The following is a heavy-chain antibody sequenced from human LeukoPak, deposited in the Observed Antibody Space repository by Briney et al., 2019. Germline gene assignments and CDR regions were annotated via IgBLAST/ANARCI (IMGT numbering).Heavy chain of an antibody. CDR3: ARGILSGYYFDS. J-gene: IGHJ4*02. D-gene: IGHD2-15*01. Sequence: KPSETLSLTCAVYGGSLSWYYWSWIRQSPGKGLEWIAEIHYSGNASYNPSLKSRVTISGDPSKNQVSLRVTSVTAADTAEYYCARGILSGYYFDSWGQGSLVTVSS. CDR1: GGSLSWYY. V-gene: IGHV4-34*01. CDR2: IHYSGNA.